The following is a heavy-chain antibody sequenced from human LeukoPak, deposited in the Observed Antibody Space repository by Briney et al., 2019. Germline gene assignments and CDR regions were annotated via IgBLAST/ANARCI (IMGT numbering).Heavy chain of an antibody. CDR3: ACTNTLDA. CDR1: GFMFSNYW. J-gene: IGHJ6*04. Sequence: PGGSLRLSCAASGFMFSNYWMNWVRQAPGKGLEWVANIYQDGSKKNYVDSVKGRFTISRDNAKSSLYLQMNSLRAEDTAVYYCACTNTLDAWGKGATVTVSS. CDR2: IYQDGSKK. D-gene: IGHD2-8*01. V-gene: IGHV3-7*03.